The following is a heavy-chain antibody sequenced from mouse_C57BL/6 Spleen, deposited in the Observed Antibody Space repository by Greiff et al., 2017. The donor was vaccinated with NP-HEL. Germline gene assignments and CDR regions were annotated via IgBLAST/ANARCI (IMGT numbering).Heavy chain of an antibody. CDR1: GYTFTSYW. D-gene: IGHD2-1*01. CDR3: ARPIYYGNYGYFDV. Sequence: VQLQQPGAELVRPGSSVKLSCKASGYTFTSYWMHWVKQRPIQGLEWIGNIDPSDSETHYNQKFKDKATLTVDKSSSTAYMQLSSLTSEDSAVYYCARPIYYGNYGYFDVWGTGTTVTVSS. J-gene: IGHJ1*03. V-gene: IGHV1-52*01. CDR2: IDPSDSET.